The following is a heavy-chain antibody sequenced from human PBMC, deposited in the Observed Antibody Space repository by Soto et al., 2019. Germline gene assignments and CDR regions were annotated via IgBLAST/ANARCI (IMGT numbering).Heavy chain of an antibody. Sequence: GGSLRLSCAASGFTFSSYAMSWVRQAPGKGLEWVSAISGSGGSTYYADSVKGRFTISRDNSKNTLYLQMNSLRAEDTAVYYCVVMGDYGAHGRTGPDYWGQGTLVTVSS. J-gene: IGHJ4*02. CDR2: ISGSGGST. V-gene: IGHV3-23*01. D-gene: IGHD4-17*01. CDR1: GFTFSSYA. CDR3: VVMGDYGAHGRTGPDY.